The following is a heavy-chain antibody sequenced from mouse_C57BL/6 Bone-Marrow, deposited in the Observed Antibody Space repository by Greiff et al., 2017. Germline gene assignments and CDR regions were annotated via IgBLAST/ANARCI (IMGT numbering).Heavy chain of an antibody. J-gene: IGHJ2*01. Sequence: VQLKESGAELVKPGASVKISCKASGSAFRSYWMNWVKQRPGTGLEWFGVINPSNGGISSNQEFKGKATLTVDKSSSTAYRELNSLTSGDSAVYYCARWLTGTFDYWGQGTTLTVSS. D-gene: IGHD4-1*01. CDR2: INPSNGGI. V-gene: IGHV1-19*01. CDR1: GSAFRSYW. CDR3: ARWLTGTFDY.